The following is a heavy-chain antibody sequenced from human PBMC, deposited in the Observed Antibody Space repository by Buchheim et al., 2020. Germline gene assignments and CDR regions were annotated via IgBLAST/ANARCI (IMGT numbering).Heavy chain of an antibody. J-gene: IGHJ4*02. D-gene: IGHD6-19*01. CDR1: GFAFNTHA. CDR3: ARDPPNSGWALDY. CDR2: IWYDGSEK. Sequence: QVQLVESGGGVVRPGESLRLSCAASGFAFNTHAMHWVRQAPGKGLEWVAFIWYDGSEKHYIDSVKGRFSISRDNSKNTLYLEMNSLRGEDTAVYYCARDPPNSGWALDYWGQGTL. V-gene: IGHV3-33*01.